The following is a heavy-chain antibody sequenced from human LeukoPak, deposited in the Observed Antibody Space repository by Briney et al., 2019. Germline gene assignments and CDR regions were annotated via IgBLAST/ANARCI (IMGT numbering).Heavy chain of an antibody. CDR1: GFTFSSYA. J-gene: IGHJ4*02. CDR3: ALKYRVLGFDY. D-gene: IGHD3-16*02. Sequence: GGSLGLSCAASGFTFSSYAMSWVRQAPGKGLEWVSAISGSGGSTYYADSVKGRFTISRDNSKNTLYLQMNSLRAEDTAVYYCALKYRVLGFDYWGQGTLVTVSS. V-gene: IGHV3-23*01. CDR2: ISGSGGST.